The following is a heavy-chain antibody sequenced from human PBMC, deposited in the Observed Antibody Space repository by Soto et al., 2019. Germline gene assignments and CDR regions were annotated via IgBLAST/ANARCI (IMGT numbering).Heavy chain of an antibody. Sequence: QVQLVESGGGVVQPGRSLRLSCAASGFTFSSYAMHWVRQAPGKGLEWVAVISYDGSNKYYADSVKGRFTISRDNSKNTLYLQMNSLRAEDTAVYYCAREGRPYDSSGYCSDAFDIWGQGTMVNVSS. V-gene: IGHV3-30-3*01. CDR3: AREGRPYDSSGYCSDAFDI. J-gene: IGHJ3*02. CDR2: ISYDGSNK. CDR1: GFTFSSYA. D-gene: IGHD3-22*01.